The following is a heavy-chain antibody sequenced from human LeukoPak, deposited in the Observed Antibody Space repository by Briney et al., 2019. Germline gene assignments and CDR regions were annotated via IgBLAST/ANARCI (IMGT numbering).Heavy chain of an antibody. Sequence: PSETLSLTCAVYGGSFSGYYWSWIRQPPGKGLEWIGEINHSGSTNYNPSLKSRVTISVDTSKNQFSLKLSSVTAADTAVYYCAGGGSYYALNYWGQGTLVTVSS. CDR1: GGSFSGYY. J-gene: IGHJ4*02. V-gene: IGHV4-34*01. CDR2: INHSGST. D-gene: IGHD1-26*01. CDR3: AGGGSYYALNY.